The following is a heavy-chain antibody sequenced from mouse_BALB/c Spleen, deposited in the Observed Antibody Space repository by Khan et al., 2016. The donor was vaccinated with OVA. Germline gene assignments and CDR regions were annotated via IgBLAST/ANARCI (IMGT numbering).Heavy chain of an antibody. CDR1: GFNIKDTY. CDR3: ARSRYRFSFAY. CDR2: IDPANGNT. Sequence: VQLKQSGAELVKPGASVKLSCTASGFNIKDTYMHWVKQRPEHGLEWIGRIDPANGNTKYDPKFQGKATITADTSSNPAYLQLSSLTSEDTAVYYCARSRYRFSFAYWGQGTLVTVSA. D-gene: IGHD2-14*01. V-gene: IGHV14-3*02. J-gene: IGHJ3*01.